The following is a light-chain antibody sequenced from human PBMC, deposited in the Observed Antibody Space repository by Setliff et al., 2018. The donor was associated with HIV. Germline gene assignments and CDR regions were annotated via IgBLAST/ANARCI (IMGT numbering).Light chain of an antibody. V-gene: IGLV2-8*01. CDR2: EVN. CDR3: SSYAGSNTPYV. Sequence: QSVLTQPPSASGSPGQSVTTSCTGTSSDVGGYDYVSWYQQHPGKAPKLMIHEVNKRPSGVPDRFSGSKSDNTASLTVSGLQAEDEADYYCSSYAGSNTPYVFGTGTKVTVL. CDR1: SSDVGGYDY. J-gene: IGLJ1*01.